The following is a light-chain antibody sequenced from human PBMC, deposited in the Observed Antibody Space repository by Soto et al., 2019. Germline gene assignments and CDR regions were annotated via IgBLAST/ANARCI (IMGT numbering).Light chain of an antibody. V-gene: IGLV1-44*01. CDR1: SSNIGSSN. CDR2: TNN. Sequence: QSVLTQPPSASGTPGQRVTISRSGISSNIGSSNVNWYQQLPGTAPKLLIYTNNQRPSGVPDRFSGCKSGTSASLAISGLQSEDEADYYCAAWDDSLNGRVFGTGTKVTV. J-gene: IGLJ1*01. CDR3: AAWDDSLNGRV.